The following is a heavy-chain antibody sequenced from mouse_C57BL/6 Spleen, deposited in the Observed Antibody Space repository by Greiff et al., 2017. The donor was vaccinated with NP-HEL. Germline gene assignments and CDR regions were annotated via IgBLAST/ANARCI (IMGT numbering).Heavy chain of an antibody. CDR2: IHPNSGST. D-gene: IGHD1-1*01. CDR1: GYTFTSYW. Sequence: QVQLQQPGAELVKPGASVKLSCKASGYTFTSYWMHWVKQRPGQGLEWIGMIHPNSGSTNYNEKFKSKATLTVDKSSSTAYMQLSSLTSEDSAVYYCARSPTTVVATPTWFAYWGQGTLVTVSA. V-gene: IGHV1-64*01. J-gene: IGHJ3*01. CDR3: ARSPTTVVATPTWFAY.